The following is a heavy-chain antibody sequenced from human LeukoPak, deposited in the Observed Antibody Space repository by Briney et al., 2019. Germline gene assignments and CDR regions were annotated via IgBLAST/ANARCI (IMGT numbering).Heavy chain of an antibody. CDR1: GFTSTNQY. CDR3: ARARRGSYPSSDY. CDR2: TRNKANSYTT. Sequence: PGGSLRLSCAASGFTSTNQYIDWVRQAPGKGMEWVGRTRNKANSYTTEYAASVKGRFTISRDELKNSLFLQMNSLMTEDTAVYYCARARRGSYPSSDYWGQGTLVTVSS. D-gene: IGHD1-26*01. J-gene: IGHJ4*02. V-gene: IGHV3-72*01.